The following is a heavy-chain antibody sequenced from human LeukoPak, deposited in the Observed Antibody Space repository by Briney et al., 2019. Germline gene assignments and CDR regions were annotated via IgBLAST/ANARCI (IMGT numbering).Heavy chain of an antibody. CDR2: ISSSSSYI. CDR3: ARDRAIWFGESNY. J-gene: IGHJ4*02. CDR1: GFTFSSYS. V-gene: IGHV3-21*01. Sequence: PGGSLRLSCAASGFTFSSYSINWVRQAPGKGLEWVSSISSSSSYIYYADSVKGRFTISRDNAKNSLYLQMNSLRAEDTAVYYCARDRAIWFGESNYWGQGTLVTVSS. D-gene: IGHD3-10*01.